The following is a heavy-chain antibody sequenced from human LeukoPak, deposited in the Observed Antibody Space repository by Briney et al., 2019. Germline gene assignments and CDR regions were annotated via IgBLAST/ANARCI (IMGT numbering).Heavy chain of an antibody. Sequence: PSETLSLTCTVSGGSVSSGSYYWSWIRQTPGKGLEWIGYIYYSGSINYNPSLKSRVTISLDTSKNQFSLKLRSVTAADTALYYCAKDVSESGDAFDIWGRGTMVTVSS. CDR3: AKDVSESGDAFDI. CDR2: IYYSGSI. V-gene: IGHV4-61*01. CDR1: GGSVSSGSYY. J-gene: IGHJ3*02. D-gene: IGHD3-3*01.